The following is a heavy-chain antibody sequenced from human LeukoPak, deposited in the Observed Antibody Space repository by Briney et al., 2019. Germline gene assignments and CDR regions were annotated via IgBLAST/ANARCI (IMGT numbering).Heavy chain of an antibody. J-gene: IGHJ5*02. CDR3: ARVGGGSSTWYGWFDP. CDR2: IIAIFGTT. D-gene: IGHD6-13*01. V-gene: IGHV1-69*13. Sequence: GALVKVSFRASGGTFNNYPISWVGQAPGEGGEGMGGIIAIFGTTNYAPKFHGRVTFTADESTSTVYMELSSLRSEDTAVYYCARVGGGSSTWYGWFDPWGQGTLVTVSS. CDR1: GGTFNNYP.